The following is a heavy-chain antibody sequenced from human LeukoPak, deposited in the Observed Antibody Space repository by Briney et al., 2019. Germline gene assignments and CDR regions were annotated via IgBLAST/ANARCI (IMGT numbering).Heavy chain of an antibody. V-gene: IGHV3-33*01. CDR3: ARQTFLAYYYGSGSSYFDY. CDR1: GFTFSSYG. CDR2: IWYDGSNK. J-gene: IGHJ4*02. D-gene: IGHD3-10*01. Sequence: PGGSLRLSCAASGFTFSSYGMHWVRQAPGKGLEWVAVIWYDGSNKYYADSVKGRFTISRDNSKNTLYLQMNSLRAEDTAVYYCARQTFLAYYYGSGSSYFDYWGQGTLVTVSS.